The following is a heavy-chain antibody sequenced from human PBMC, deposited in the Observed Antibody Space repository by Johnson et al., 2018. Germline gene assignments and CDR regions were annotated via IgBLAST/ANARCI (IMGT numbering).Heavy chain of an antibody. J-gene: IGHJ4*02. Sequence: QVQLQESGPGLVKPSETLSLTCTVSGGSISSTSYYWGWIRQPPGKGLEWIGTVYYSGNAFYNPSLTSPVTISVDTSKNQFSLRLTSVTAADTAIYYCPRLGPYDTFNAYCFDYWGQGTLVTVSS. CDR1: GGSISSTSYY. D-gene: IGHD3-16*01. CDR2: VYYSGNA. CDR3: PRLGPYDTFNAYCFDY. V-gene: IGHV4-39*01.